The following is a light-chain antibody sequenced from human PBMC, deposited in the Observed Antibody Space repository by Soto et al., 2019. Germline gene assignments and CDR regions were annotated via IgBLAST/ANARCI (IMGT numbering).Light chain of an antibody. Sequence: QLVLTQPPSVSGAPGQRVTISCTGSASNIGEDYDVHWYQQLPGTAPKLLIYVNNNRPSGVPDRFSGSKSGPSASLAITGLQAEDEADYYCQSYDSSLSGRVFGGGTQLTVL. CDR3: QSYDSSLSGRV. V-gene: IGLV1-40*01. CDR1: ASNIGEDYD. J-gene: IGLJ7*01. CDR2: VNN.